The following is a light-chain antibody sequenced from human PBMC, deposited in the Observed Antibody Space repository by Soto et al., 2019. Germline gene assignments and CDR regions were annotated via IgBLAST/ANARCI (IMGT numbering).Light chain of an antibody. V-gene: IGLV2-8*01. J-gene: IGLJ1*01. CDR1: SSDVGGYNY. Sequence: QSVLTQPASVSRSPGQSVTISCTGTSSDVGGYNYVSWYQQHPGKAPKLMMYEVSKRHSGVPDRFSGSKSGNTASLTVPCLQAEDEAYYYCSSYAASNIYVFGTGPKGTVL. CDR2: EVS. CDR3: SSYAASNIYV.